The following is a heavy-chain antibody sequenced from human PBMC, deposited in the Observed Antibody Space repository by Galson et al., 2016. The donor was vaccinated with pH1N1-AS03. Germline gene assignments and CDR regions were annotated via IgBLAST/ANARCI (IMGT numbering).Heavy chain of an antibody. CDR2: ISSSGDTT. V-gene: IGHV3-48*03. CDR1: GFTFGDFE. J-gene: IGHJ3*01. D-gene: IGHD3-22*01. Sequence: SLRLSCAASGFTFGDFEMNWVRQAPGKGLEWVAYISSSGDTTYCADSVKGRFTISRDSVKDSLYLQMASLRVEDTALYYCVRAEPYYYDRRKYFAFLWWGQGTTVIVSS. CDR3: VRAEPYYYDRRKYFAFLW.